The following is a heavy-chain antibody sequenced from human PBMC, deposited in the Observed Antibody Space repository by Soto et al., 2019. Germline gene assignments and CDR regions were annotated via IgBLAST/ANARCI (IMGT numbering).Heavy chain of an antibody. D-gene: IGHD4-4*01. J-gene: IGHJ5*02. CDR1: GFTFTSYG. V-gene: IGHV3-23*01. CDR2: ISGSGAIT. CDR3: AKQEDATGWFDP. Sequence: EVQMLESGGGLVQPGGSLRLSCAASGFTFTSYGMNWVRQAPGRGLEWVSGISGSGAITYYADSVKGRFTISRDNSKNTLYLQMNRLRAEDTAVYYCAKQEDATGWFDPRGQGTLVTVPS.